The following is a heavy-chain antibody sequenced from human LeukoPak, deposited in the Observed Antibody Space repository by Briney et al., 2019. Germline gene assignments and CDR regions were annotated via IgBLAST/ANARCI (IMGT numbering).Heavy chain of an antibody. J-gene: IGHJ6*03. CDR3: SLVLRFLEWLFRGYYYMDV. CDR1: GRTFSSYA. V-gene: IGHV1-69*05. Sequence: SVKVSCKASGRTFSSYAIRWVRHAPGQGLEWMREIIPNFGTAIYAQKSQGRVTINTDEYTSTAYKELSSLRSEHAAVYYCSLVLRFLEWLFRGYYYMDVWGKGTTVTVSS. CDR2: IIPNFGTA. D-gene: IGHD3-3*01.